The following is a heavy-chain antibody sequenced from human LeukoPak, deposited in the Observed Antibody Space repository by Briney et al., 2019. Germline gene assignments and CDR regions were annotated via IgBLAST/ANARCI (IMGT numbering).Heavy chain of an antibody. CDR2: IKRDGSQK. J-gene: IGHJ4*02. V-gene: IGHV3-7*03. CDR1: GFSFSSYW. Sequence: PGGSLRLSCVASGFSFSSYWMSWVRQAPGKGLEWVANIKRDGSQKYYVDSVKGRFTISRDNAQNSLYLQMNSLRAEDTALYYCAKAWFGVRTLDYWGQGTLVTVSS. D-gene: IGHD3-10*01. CDR3: AKAWFGVRTLDY.